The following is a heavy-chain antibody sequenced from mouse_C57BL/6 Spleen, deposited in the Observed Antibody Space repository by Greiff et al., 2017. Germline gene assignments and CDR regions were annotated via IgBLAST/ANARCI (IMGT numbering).Heavy chain of an antibody. CDR1: GFSFNTYA. CDR3: VRFVWDWYFDV. D-gene: IGHD4-1*01. CDR2: IRSKSNNYAT. J-gene: IGHJ1*03. Sequence: EVHLVESGGGLVQPKGSLKLSCAASGFSFNTYAMNWVRQAPGKGLEWVARIRSKSNNYATYYADSVKDRFTISRDDSESMLYLQMNNLKTEDTAMYYCVRFVWDWYFDVWGTGTTVTVSS. V-gene: IGHV10-1*01.